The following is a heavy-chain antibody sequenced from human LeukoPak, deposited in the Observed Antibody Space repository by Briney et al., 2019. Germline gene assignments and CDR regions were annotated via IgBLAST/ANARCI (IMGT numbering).Heavy chain of an antibody. CDR2: ISYDGTNT. CDR3: ARGYDFLDY. CDR1: GFTLSSYA. J-gene: IGHJ4*02. D-gene: IGHD3-3*01. Sequence: PGGSLRLSCAASGFTLSSYAMHWVRQAPGKGLEWVAVISYDGTNTYYADSVKGRFTISRDNSKNRLFLQMKSLKPEDTAVFYCARGYDFLDYWGQGTLLTVSS. V-gene: IGHV3-30*04.